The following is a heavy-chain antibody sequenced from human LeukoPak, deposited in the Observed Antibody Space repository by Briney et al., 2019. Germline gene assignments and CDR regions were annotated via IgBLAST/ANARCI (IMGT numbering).Heavy chain of an antibody. CDR3: ARVTGYYNPGLLDS. V-gene: IGHV3-66*01. J-gene: IGHJ4*02. Sequence: GGSLRLSCAASGFTFTSYAMSWVRQAPGKGLEWVSLIYSGGSTYYADSVKGRFTISRDNSKNTLYLQMNTLGAADTAVYYCARVTGYYNPGLLDSWGQGTLVTVSS. CDR1: GFTFTSYA. D-gene: IGHD3-22*01. CDR2: IYSGGST.